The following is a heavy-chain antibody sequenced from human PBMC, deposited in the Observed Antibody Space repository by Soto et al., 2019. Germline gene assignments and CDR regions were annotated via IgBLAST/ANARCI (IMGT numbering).Heavy chain of an antibody. Sequence: ASVKVSCKASGYTFTSYGISWVRQAPGQGLEWMGWISAYNGNTNYAQKLQGRVTMTTETSTSTAYMELRSLRSDDTAVYYCARDALKDIVVVPAAVPTPYYYYGMDVWGQGTTVTVSS. CDR2: ISAYNGNT. D-gene: IGHD2-2*01. J-gene: IGHJ6*02. CDR1: GYTFTSYG. CDR3: ARDALKDIVVVPAAVPTPYYYYGMDV. V-gene: IGHV1-18*01.